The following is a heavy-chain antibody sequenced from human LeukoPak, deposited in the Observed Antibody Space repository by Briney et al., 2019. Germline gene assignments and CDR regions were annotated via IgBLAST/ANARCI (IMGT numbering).Heavy chain of an antibody. CDR2: IYPGDSDT. D-gene: IGHD2-2*01. V-gene: IGHV5-51*01. Sequence: GESLKISCKGSGYSFTSYWIGWVRQMPGKGLEWMGIIYPGDSDTRYSPSFQGQVTISADKSISTAYLQWSSLKASDTAVYYCARQLEVPAALTRYNWFDPWGQGTLVTVSS. CDR1: GYSFTSYW. CDR3: ARQLEVPAALTRYNWFDP. J-gene: IGHJ5*02.